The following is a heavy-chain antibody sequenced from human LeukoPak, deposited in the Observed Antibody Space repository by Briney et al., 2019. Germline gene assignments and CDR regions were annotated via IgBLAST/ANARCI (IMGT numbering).Heavy chain of an antibody. J-gene: IGHJ5*02. D-gene: IGHD4-17*01. V-gene: IGHV4-59*01. CDR3: ARTRTTTGWFDP. Sequence: PSETLSLTCTVSGGSISSYCWSWIRQPPGKGLEWIGYIYYSGSTNYHPSLKSRVTMSVDTSKNQFSLKVSSVTAADTAVYYCARTRTTTGWFDPWGQGTLVTVSS. CDR2: IYYSGST. CDR1: GGSISSYC.